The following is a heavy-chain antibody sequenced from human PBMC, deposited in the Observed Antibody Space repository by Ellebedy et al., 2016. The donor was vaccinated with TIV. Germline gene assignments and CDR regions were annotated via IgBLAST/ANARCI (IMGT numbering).Heavy chain of an antibody. CDR2: IYYTGSA. D-gene: IGHD3-10*01. V-gene: IGHV4-39*01. J-gene: IGHJ4*02. CDR1: GGSISSTSYY. CDR3: ARGRVWFGELIPYFDF. Sequence: MPSETLSLTCTVSGGSISSTSYYWGWIRQPPGKGLEWIGSIYYTGSAYYNPSLKSRLTMSVDTAKNQFFLRLNSVTAGDTAVYYCARGRVWFGELIPYFDFWGQGTLVTVSS.